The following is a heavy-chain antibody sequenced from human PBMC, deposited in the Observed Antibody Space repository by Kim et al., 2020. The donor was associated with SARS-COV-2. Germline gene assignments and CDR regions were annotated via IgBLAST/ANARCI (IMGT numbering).Heavy chain of an antibody. CDR1: DNSFSSHG. CDR2: ISAPSGNT. V-gene: IGHV1-18*01. CDR3: ARKYTGHRYVWL. D-gene: IGHD3-16*01. Sequence: ASVKVSCTASDNSFSSHGLSWVRQAPGQGLDYMGWISAPSGNTNYAQKFQGRVTMTRDTSTRTGYMELRSLRSDDTAVYYCARKYTGHRYVWLWGYCTL. J-gene: IGHJ2*01.